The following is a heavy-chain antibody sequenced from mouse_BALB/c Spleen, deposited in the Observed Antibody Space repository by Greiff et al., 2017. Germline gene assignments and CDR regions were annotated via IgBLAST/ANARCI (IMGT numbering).Heavy chain of an antibody. D-gene: IGHD2-1*01. J-gene: IGHJ3*01. CDR1: GFTFSSYT. CDR3: ARQYGNYVFAY. V-gene: IGHV5-12-2*01. CDR2: ISNGGGST. Sequence: EVKVVESGGGLVQPGGSLKLSCAASGFTFSSYTMSWVRQTPEKRLEWVAYISNGGGSTYYPDTVKGRFTISRDNAKNTLYLQMSSLKSEDTAMYYCARQYGNYVFAYWGQGTLVTGSA.